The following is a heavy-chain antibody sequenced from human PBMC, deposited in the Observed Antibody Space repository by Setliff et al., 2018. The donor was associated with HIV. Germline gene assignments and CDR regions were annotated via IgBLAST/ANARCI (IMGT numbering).Heavy chain of an antibody. CDR2: IYHSGYT. J-gene: IGHJ5*02. CDR1: GGSISSDNW. CDR3: AREYSGSGINFNPLT. V-gene: IGHV4-4*02. D-gene: IGHD3-10*01. Sequence: SETLSLTCAVSGGSISSDNWWTWVRQAPGKGLEWIGEIYHSGYTNYNASLKSRVTISVDTSKNQFSLKLKSVTAADTAVYYCAREYSGSGINFNPLTWGQGTLVTVSS.